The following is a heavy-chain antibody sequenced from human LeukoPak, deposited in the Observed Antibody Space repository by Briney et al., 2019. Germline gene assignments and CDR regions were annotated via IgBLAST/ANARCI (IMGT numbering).Heavy chain of an antibody. V-gene: IGHV1-18*01. J-gene: IGHJ5*02. CDR1: GYTFTSYG. D-gene: IGHD1-20*01. Sequence: ASVKVSCKASGYTFTSYGISWVRQAPGQGLEWMGWISAYNGNTNYAQKLQGRVTMTTDTSTSTAYMELRSLRSDDTAVYYCAVNSITGIHWWFDPWGQGTLVTVSS. CDR2: ISAYNGNT. CDR3: AVNSITGIHWWFDP.